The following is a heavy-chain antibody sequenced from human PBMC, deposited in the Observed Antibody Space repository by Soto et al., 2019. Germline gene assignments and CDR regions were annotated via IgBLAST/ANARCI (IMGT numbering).Heavy chain of an antibody. D-gene: IGHD3-10*01. CDR3: AKAQLPHGSVSYPAFDI. Sequence: QVQLVESGGGVVQPGRSLRLSCAASGFTFSSYGMHWVRQAPGKGLEWVAVISYDGSNKYYADSVKGRFTISRDNSKNTLYLQMNSLRAEDTAVYYCAKAQLPHGSVSYPAFDIWGQGTMVTVSS. J-gene: IGHJ3*02. CDR2: ISYDGSNK. CDR1: GFTFSSYG. V-gene: IGHV3-30*18.